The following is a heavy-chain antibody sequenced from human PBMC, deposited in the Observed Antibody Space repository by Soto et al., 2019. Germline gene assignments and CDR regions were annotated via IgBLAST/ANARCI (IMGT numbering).Heavy chain of an antibody. J-gene: IGHJ4*02. CDR2: INSDGSEK. CDR3: ARGRQVAV. CDR1: GFTLNNYC. V-gene: IGHV3-7*02. Sequence: EVQLVESGGGLVQPGGSLRLSCVASGFTLNNYCMTWDRQAPGKGLEWVANINSDGSEKNYVDSVKGRFTISRDNANNLLSLQMNSLRVEDTALYYCARGRQVAVWGQGTLVIVSS. D-gene: IGHD2-15*01.